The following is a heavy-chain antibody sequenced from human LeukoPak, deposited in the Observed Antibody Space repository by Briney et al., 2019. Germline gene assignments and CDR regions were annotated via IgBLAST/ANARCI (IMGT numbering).Heavy chain of an antibody. V-gene: IGHV3-48*02. Sequence: AGGSLRLSCAASGFTFSTSNMNWVRQAPGKGLEWLSYISSDGSTRHYAHSVEGRFTISRDNAKNSLYLQMNSLRDDDTAVYYCATSGNYFLSAWGQGTLVTVSS. CDR2: ISSDGSTR. CDR3: ATSGNYFLSA. CDR1: GFTFSTSN. J-gene: IGHJ5*02. D-gene: IGHD1-26*01.